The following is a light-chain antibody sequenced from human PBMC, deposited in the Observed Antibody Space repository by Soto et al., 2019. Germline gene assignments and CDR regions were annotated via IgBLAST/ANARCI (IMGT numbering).Light chain of an antibody. V-gene: IGKV3-15*01. Sequence: EIVMTQSPATLSVSPWERVTLSCRASQSVNSNLAWYQQKPGQTPKLLIYVASTRATGIPAMFSGSGSGTEFTLTISSLQSEDFAIYYCQQYNAWPLTFGGGTKVEFK. CDR1: QSVNSN. CDR2: VAS. CDR3: QQYNAWPLT. J-gene: IGKJ4*01.